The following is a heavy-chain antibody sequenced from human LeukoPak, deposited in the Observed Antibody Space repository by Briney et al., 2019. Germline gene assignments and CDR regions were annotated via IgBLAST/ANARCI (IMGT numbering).Heavy chain of an antibody. Sequence: GEPLKISGKGSGYSFTNNWIGWVRQLPGKGLDWLGIIYPGDSDTRYSPSFQGQVTISADKSISTAYLQWSSLKASDTAMYYCARRGGSYLNWFDPWGQGTLVTVSS. CDR2: IYPGDSDT. J-gene: IGHJ5*02. D-gene: IGHD1-26*01. CDR3: ARRGGSYLNWFDP. CDR1: GYSFTNNW. V-gene: IGHV5-51*01.